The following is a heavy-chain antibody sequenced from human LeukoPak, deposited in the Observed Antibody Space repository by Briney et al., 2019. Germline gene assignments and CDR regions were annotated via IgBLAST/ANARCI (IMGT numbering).Heavy chain of an antibody. CDR3: ASWNDYVDY. Sequence: GTSLRLSCAASGLIFSSNGMHWVRQAPGKGLAWVAVIWPDGSKKYYADSVKGRFTISRDNSKNTLYLQMNSLRAEDTAVYFCASWNDYVDYWGQGTLVTVSS. CDR1: GLIFSSNG. CDR2: IWPDGSKK. J-gene: IGHJ4*02. D-gene: IGHD1-1*01. V-gene: IGHV3-33*03.